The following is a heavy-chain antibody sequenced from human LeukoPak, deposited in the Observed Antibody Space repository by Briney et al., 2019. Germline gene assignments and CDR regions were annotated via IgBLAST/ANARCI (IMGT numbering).Heavy chain of an antibody. Sequence: GGSLRLSCAASGFTFSSYGMHWVRQAPGKGLEWVAVISYDGSNKYYADSVKGRFTISRDNSKNTLYLQMNSLRAEDTAVYYCAKLGGRAPMYDYVWGSYRYYGMDVWGQGTTVTVSS. CDR2: ISYDGSNK. D-gene: IGHD3-16*02. J-gene: IGHJ6*02. V-gene: IGHV3-30*18. CDR3: AKLGGRAPMYDYVWGSYRYYGMDV. CDR1: GFTFSSYG.